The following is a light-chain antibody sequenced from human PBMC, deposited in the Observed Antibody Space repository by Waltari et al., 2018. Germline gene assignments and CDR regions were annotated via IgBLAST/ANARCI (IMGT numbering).Light chain of an antibody. CDR2: WAS. J-gene: IGKJ2*01. V-gene: IGKV4-1*01. Sequence: DIVITQSPDSLAVSLGERATINCKSSQSVFYSTRSKNSLAWYQQNPGQPPKLLIYWASTRASGVPDRFTGSGSGTDFTLTISSLQAEDVAVYYCHQDDGAPPDTFGQGTKLEIK. CDR1: QSVFYSTRSKNS. CDR3: HQDDGAPPDT.